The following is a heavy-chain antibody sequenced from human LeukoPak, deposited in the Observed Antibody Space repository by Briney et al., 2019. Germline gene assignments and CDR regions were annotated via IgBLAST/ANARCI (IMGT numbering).Heavy chain of an antibody. Sequence: GSLRLSCAASGFTVSSNYMSWIRQPPGKGLEWIGEINHSGSTNYNPSLKSRVTISVDTSKNQFSLKLSSVTAADTAVYYCARDYRLTQIQYWGQGTLVTVSS. D-gene: IGHD3-10*01. V-gene: IGHV4-34*01. CDR3: ARDYRLTQIQY. CDR1: GFTVSSNY. CDR2: INHSGST. J-gene: IGHJ1*01.